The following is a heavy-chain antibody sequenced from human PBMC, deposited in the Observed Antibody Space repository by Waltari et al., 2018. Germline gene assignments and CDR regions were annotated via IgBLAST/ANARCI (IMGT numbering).Heavy chain of an antibody. Sequence: EVQVLESGGLLVQPGGSLRLSCAASTFTFSNYDMTWVRQAPGKGLEYISSISGGGGVTVYANSVKGRFTISRDNSKSTLYLQMNSLRGEDTATYYCAKDPNGDYIGAFDTWGQGTMVTVSP. CDR2: ISGGGGVT. CDR1: TFTFSNYD. V-gene: IGHV3-23*01. CDR3: AKDPNGDYIGAFDT. D-gene: IGHD2-8*01. J-gene: IGHJ3*02.